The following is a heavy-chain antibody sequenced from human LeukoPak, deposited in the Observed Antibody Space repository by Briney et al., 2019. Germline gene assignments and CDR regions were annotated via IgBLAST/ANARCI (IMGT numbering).Heavy chain of an antibody. Sequence: SETLSLTCTVSGGSISSYYWSWIRQPPGKGLEWIGYIYYSGSTNYNSSLKSRVTISVDTSKNQFSLKLSSVTAADTAVYYCARDYGDYGNWFDPWGQGTLVTVSS. CDR1: GGSISSYY. CDR2: IYYSGST. J-gene: IGHJ5*02. CDR3: ARDYGDYGNWFDP. D-gene: IGHD4-17*01. V-gene: IGHV4-59*01.